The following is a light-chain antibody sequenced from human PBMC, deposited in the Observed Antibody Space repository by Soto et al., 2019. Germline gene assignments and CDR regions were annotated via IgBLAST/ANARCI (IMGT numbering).Light chain of an antibody. CDR2: GAS. CDR3: QQYNTYSAT. J-gene: IGKJ5*01. CDR1: QNIVNW. V-gene: IGKV1-5*01. Sequence: DIQMTQSPSTLSAPVGDRVTITCRASQNIVNWLAWYQQKPGKAPRILSYGASTLERGVPSRFSGSGSGTEFTLTITKLQPDDFATYYCQQYNTYSATFGQGTRLEIK.